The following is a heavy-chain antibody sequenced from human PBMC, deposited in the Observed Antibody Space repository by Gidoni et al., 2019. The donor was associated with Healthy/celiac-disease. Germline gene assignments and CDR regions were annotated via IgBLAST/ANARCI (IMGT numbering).Heavy chain of an antibody. Sequence: QVQLVESGGGVVQPGRSLRLSCAASGFTFSSYAMHWVRQAPGKGLEWVAVISYDGSNKYYADSVKGRFTISRDNSKNTLYLQMNSLRAEDTAVYYCARELNSGYDYFDYWGQGTLVTVSS. V-gene: IGHV3-30-3*01. J-gene: IGHJ4*02. D-gene: IGHD5-12*01. CDR1: GFTFSSYA. CDR2: ISYDGSNK. CDR3: ARELNSGYDYFDY.